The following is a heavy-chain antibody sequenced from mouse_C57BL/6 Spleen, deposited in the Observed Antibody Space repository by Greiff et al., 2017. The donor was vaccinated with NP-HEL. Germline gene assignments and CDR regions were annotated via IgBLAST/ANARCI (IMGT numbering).Heavy chain of an antibody. J-gene: IGHJ2*01. CDR3: ARGGIMVTPNYFDY. CDR2: ISSGSSTI. Sequence: EVQGVESGAGLVKPGASLKLSCAASGFTFSDYGMHWVRQAPEKGLEWVAYISSGSSTIYYADTVKGRFTIARDNAENTLFLQMTSLRSEDTAMYYCARGGIMVTPNYFDYWGQGTTLTVSS. V-gene: IGHV5-17*01. D-gene: IGHD2-2*01. CDR1: GFTFSDYG.